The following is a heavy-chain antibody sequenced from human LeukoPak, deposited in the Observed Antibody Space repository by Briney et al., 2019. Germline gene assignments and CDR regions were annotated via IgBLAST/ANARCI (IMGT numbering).Heavy chain of an antibody. J-gene: IGHJ4*02. Sequence: SETLSLTCTVSGGSISSYYWSWIRQPPGKGLEWIGYIYYSGTTNYNPSLKSRVVISVDTSKNQFSLKLSPVIAADTAVYYCARVGVDYSGNIIKYYFDYWGQGTLVTVSS. CDR1: GGSISSYY. V-gene: IGHV4-59*12. CDR2: IYYSGTT. CDR3: ARVGVDYSGNIIKYYFDY. D-gene: IGHD4-23*01.